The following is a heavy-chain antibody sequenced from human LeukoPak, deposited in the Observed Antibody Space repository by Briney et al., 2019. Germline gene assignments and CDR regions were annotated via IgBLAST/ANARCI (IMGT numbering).Heavy chain of an antibody. J-gene: IGHJ4*02. D-gene: IGHD6-13*01. CDR3: ARAAGPLAAPDF. Sequence: SETLSLTCTVSGGSISSYYWSWIREPPGKGLEWIGYIYYSGSTNYNPSLKSRVTISVDTSKNQFSLKLSSVTAADTAVYYCARAAGPLAAPDFWGQGTPVTVSS. V-gene: IGHV4-59*01. CDR2: IYYSGST. CDR1: GGSISSYY.